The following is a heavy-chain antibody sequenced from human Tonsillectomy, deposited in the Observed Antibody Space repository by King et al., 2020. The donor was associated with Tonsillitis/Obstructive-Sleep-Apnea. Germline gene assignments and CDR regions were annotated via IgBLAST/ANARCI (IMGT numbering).Heavy chain of an antibody. D-gene: IGHD3-22*01. V-gene: IGHV5-51*03. Sequence: VQLVESGAEVKKPGESLKISCRASGYSFTNYWIGWVRQMPGEGLEWMGSLYPGDSDTRYSPSFQGQVTISADKSISTAYLQWSSLKASDTAMYYCARRGRGYDGTYYSLREVDFWGQGTLVTVSS. CDR1: GYSFTNYW. CDR2: LYPGDSDT. CDR3: ARRGRGYDGTYYSLREVDF. J-gene: IGHJ4*02.